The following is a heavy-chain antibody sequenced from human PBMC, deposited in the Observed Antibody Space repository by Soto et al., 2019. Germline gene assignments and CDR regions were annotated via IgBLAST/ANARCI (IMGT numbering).Heavy chain of an antibody. CDR3: AIRFPAVPDY. D-gene: IGHD6-13*01. CDR2: IYYSGST. CDR1: GGSISSSSYY. J-gene: IGHJ4*02. Sequence: QLQLQESGPGLVKPSETLSLTCTVSGGSISSSSYYWGWIRQPPGKGLEWLGSIYYSGSTYYNPSLKSRVTISVDTSKNQFSLKLSAVTASDTAVYYCAIRFPAVPDYWGQGTLVTVSS. V-gene: IGHV4-39*01.